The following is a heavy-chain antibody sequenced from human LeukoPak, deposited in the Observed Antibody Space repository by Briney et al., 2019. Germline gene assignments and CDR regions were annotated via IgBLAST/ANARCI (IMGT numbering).Heavy chain of an antibody. CDR3: ARSRRFGYSSTWYYFDY. CDR1: GGSFSGYY. CDR2: INHSGST. V-gene: IGHV4-34*01. D-gene: IGHD5-18*01. Sequence: PSETLSLTCAVYGGSFSGYYWSWIRQPPGKGLEWIGAINHSGSTNYNPSLKSRVTISVDTSKNQFSLKLSSVTAADTAVYYCARSRRFGYSSTWYYFDYWGQGTLVTVSS. J-gene: IGHJ4*02.